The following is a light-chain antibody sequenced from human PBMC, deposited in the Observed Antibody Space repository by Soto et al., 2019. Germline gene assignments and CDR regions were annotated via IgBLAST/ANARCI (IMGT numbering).Light chain of an antibody. CDR2: GAS. Sequence: EISMTQSPATLSASPGDRVTLSCRASQSVTYNLAWYQQRPGQAPSLLVYGASTRATGIPPRFSGRGSGTEFTLTISRLEPEDFALYYCQQYGNSPLTFGGGTRLENK. CDR3: QQYGNSPLT. V-gene: IGKV3-15*01. J-gene: IGKJ5*01. CDR1: QSVTYN.